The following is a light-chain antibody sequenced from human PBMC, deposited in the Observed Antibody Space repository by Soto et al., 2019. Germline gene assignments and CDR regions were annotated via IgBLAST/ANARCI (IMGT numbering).Light chain of an antibody. CDR3: AAWDDSLSGSFV. V-gene: IGLV1-47*02. CDR2: GNY. J-gene: IGLJ1*01. Sequence: QSSRTQPPSSSGTPGQRVTISCSGSSSNIGSNYVYWYQQLPGTAPKLLIYGNYQRPSGVPDRFSGSKSGTSATLAISGLRSEDEADYFSAAWDDSLSGSFVFATGTKITVL. CDR1: SSNIGSNY.